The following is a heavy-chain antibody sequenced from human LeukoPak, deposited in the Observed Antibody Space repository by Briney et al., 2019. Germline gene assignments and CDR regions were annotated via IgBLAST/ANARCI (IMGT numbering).Heavy chain of an antibody. V-gene: IGHV3-30*02. D-gene: IGHD1-26*01. Sequence: GGSLRLSCAASGFTFSSYGMHWVRQAPGKGLEWLAYIRFDGSNKYYADSVKGRFTISRDNSKNTLYLQMNSLRAEDTAVYYCAKTHGLYSGSYYDAFDIWGQGTMVTVSS. J-gene: IGHJ3*02. CDR1: GFTFSSYG. CDR2: IRFDGSNK. CDR3: AKTHGLYSGSYYDAFDI.